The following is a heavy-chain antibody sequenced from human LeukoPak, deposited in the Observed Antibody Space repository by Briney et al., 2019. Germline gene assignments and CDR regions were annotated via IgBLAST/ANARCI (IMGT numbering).Heavy chain of an antibody. D-gene: IGHD5-12*01. Sequence: SETLSLTCTVSGGSINSYCWSWIRQPPGKGLEWIGYIYYSGSTNYNPSLKSRVTISADTSKNQFSLRLSSVTAADTAVYYCARALRYFDYWGQGTLVTVSS. CDR1: GGSINSYC. J-gene: IGHJ4*02. V-gene: IGHV4-59*01. CDR2: IYYSGST. CDR3: ARALRYFDY.